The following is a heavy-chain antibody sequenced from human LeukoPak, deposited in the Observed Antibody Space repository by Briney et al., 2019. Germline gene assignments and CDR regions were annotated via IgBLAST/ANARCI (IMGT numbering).Heavy chain of an antibody. V-gene: IGHV4-34*01. J-gene: IGHJ4*02. Sequence: PSETLSLTCAVYGLSFSGYYWSWIRQPPGKGLEWMGEIYHSGSTNYNPSLESRVTISVDTSKNQFSLKLSSVTAADTAVYYCARGQGYNAHTAMVTWPNYFDYWGQGTLVTVSS. CDR2: IYHSGST. CDR1: GLSFSGYY. D-gene: IGHD5-18*01. CDR3: ARGQGYNAHTAMVTWPNYFDY.